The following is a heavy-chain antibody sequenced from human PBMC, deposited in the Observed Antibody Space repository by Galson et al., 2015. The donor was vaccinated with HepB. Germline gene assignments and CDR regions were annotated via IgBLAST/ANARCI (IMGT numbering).Heavy chain of an antibody. CDR2: ISYDGSNK. CDR1: GFTFSSYA. J-gene: IGHJ6*02. V-gene: IGHV3-30*04. Sequence: SLRLSCAASGFTFSSYAMHWVRQAPGKGLEWVAVISYDGSNKYYADSVKGRFTISRDNSKNTLYLQMNSLRAEDTAVYYCARDRITMIVVVISYYGMDVWGQGTTVTVSS. CDR3: ARDRITMIVVVISYYGMDV. D-gene: IGHD3-22*01.